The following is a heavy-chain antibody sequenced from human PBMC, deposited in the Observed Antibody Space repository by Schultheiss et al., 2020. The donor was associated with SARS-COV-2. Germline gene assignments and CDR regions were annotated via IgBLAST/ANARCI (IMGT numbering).Heavy chain of an antibody. V-gene: IGHV4-30-4*01. CDR2: IYYTGSA. J-gene: IGHJ4*02. D-gene: IGHD2-2*01. CDR3: ASRVPAAALDY. Sequence: SQTLSLTCNVSGASISSGDYYWSWIRQPPGKGLEWIGYIYYTGSAYYNSSLQSRLTISVDTSKKQVSLELSSVTAADTAVYYCASRVPAAALDYWGQGTLVTVSS. CDR1: GASISSGDYY.